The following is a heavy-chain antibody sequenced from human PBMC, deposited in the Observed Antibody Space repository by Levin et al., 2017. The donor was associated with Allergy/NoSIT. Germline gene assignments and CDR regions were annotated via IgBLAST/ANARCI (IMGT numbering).Heavy chain of an antibody. CDR3: ASQGQGYSYAGY. V-gene: IGHV5-51*01. CDR2: IFPGDSDT. D-gene: IGHD5-18*01. J-gene: IGHJ4*02. Sequence: GGSLRLSCKGSGYCFNSYWIGWVRQMPGKGLEWMGIIFPGDSDTRYSPSFQGQVTISADRSISTAYLQWSSLKASEPAMYYCASQGQGYSYAGYWGQGTLVTVSS. CDR1: GYCFNSYW.